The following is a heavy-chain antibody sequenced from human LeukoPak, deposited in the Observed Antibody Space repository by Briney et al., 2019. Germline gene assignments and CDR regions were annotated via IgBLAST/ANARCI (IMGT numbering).Heavy chain of an antibody. CDR1: GGTFSSYA. CDR2: IIPIFGTA. D-gene: IGHD2-2*01. V-gene: IGHV1-69*05. CDR3: ARSVPYCSSTSCSLTTVTTFDY. J-gene: IGHJ4*02. Sequence: ASVKVSCKASGGTFSSYAISWVRQAPGQGLEWMGGIIPIFGTANYAQKFQGRVTITTDESTSTAYMELSSLRSEDTAVYYCARSVPYCSSTSCSLTTVTTFDYWGQGTLVTVSS.